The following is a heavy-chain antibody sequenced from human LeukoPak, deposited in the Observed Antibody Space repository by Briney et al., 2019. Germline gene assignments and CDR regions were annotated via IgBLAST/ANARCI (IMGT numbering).Heavy chain of an antibody. CDR1: GFTFSSYA. J-gene: IGHJ2*01. D-gene: IGHD3-10*01. V-gene: IGHV3-23*01. CDR3: AKFEDYYGSGSYPNWYFDL. Sequence: GGSLRLSCAASGFTFSSYAMSWVRQAPGKGLEWVSAISGSGGSTYYADSVKGRFTISRDNSKNTLYLQMNSLRAEDTAVYYCAKFEDYYGSGSYPNWYFDLWGRGTLVTVSS. CDR2: ISGSGGST.